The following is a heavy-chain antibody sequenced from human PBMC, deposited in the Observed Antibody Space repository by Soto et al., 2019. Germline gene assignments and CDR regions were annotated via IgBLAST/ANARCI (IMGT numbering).Heavy chain of an antibody. Sequence: QVQLVQSGAEVKKPGSSVKVSCKASADTFNSYSLSWLRQAPGQRLAWMGGITPVFGTADYAQSFEDRLTRTADDSTTTVYRELSSRRSDDTAGYYCARSLEGTTVTNWFDPWGQGALVTVSS. CDR3: ARSLEGTTVTNWFDP. CDR1: ADTFNSYS. D-gene: IGHD4-17*01. CDR2: ITPVFGTA. J-gene: IGHJ5*02. V-gene: IGHV1-69*01.